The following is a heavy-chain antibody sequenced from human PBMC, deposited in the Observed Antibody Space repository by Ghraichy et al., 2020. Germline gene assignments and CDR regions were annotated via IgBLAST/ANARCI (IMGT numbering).Heavy chain of an antibody. CDR2: IYYSGST. CDR3: AIAPRWLQSLDY. J-gene: IGHJ4*02. Sequence: SETLALTCTVSGGSISSYYWSWIRQPPGKGLEWIGYIYYSGSTNYNPSLKSRVTISVDTSKNQFSLKLSSVTAADTAVYYCAIAPRWLQSLDYWGQGTLVTVSS. CDR1: GGSISSYY. V-gene: IGHV4-59*01. D-gene: IGHD5-24*01.